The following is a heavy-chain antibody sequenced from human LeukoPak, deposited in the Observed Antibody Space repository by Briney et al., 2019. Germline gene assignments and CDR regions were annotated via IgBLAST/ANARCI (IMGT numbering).Heavy chain of an antibody. CDR2: INHSGST. D-gene: IGHD2-15*01. J-gene: IGHJ5*02. V-gene: IGHV4-34*01. CDR1: GGSFSGYY. Sequence: PSETLSLTCAVYGGSFSGYYWSWIRQPPGKGLEWIGEINHSGSTNYNPSLKSRVTISVDTSKNQFSLKLSSVTAADTAVYYCARVEVVVAATGYNWFDPWGQGTLVTASS. CDR3: ARVEVVVAATGYNWFDP.